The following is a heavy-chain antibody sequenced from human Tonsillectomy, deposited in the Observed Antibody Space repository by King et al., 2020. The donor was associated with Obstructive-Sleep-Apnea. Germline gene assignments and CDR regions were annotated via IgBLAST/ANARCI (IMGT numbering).Heavy chain of an antibody. V-gene: IGHV3-21*01. D-gene: IGHD7-27*01. J-gene: IGHJ3*02. CDR2: MSSSSSYI. CDR1: GFTFSTYS. CDR3: ARGPGDDAFDI. Sequence: VQLVESGGGLVKPGGSLRLSCVASGFTFSTYSMNWVRQAPGKGLEWVSSMSSSSSYIYYADSVKGRFTISRDNAKNSLYLQMNSLRAEDTAVYYCARGPGDDAFDIWGQGTMVTVSS.